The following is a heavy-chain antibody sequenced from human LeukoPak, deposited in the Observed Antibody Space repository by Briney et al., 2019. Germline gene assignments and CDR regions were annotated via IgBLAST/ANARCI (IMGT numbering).Heavy chain of an antibody. D-gene: IGHD2-21*02. CDR2: FNVGNGNT. V-gene: IGHV1-3*01. CDR1: GYTFTSYA. CDR3: ARDPYCGGDCYSRPYFDY. J-gene: IGHJ4*02. Sequence: GASVKVSCKASGYTFTSYAIHWVRQAPGHGLEWMGWFNVGNGNTKYSQKFQGRVTIVSDTSASTAYMELSSLRSEDTAVYYCARDPYCGGDCYSRPYFDYWGQGTLVTVSS.